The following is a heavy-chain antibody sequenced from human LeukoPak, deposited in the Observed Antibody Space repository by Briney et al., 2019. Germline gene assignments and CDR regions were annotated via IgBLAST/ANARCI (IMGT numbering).Heavy chain of an antibody. J-gene: IGHJ4*02. CDR3: ARDSGGYSSSYYFDY. Sequence: PGGSLRLSCAASGFTFSSYAMHWVRQAPGKGLKWVTVISYDGSDKYYADSVKGRFTISRDNSKNTLYMQMNSLRAEDTAVYYCARDSGGYSSSYYFDYWGQGTLVTVSS. D-gene: IGHD5-18*01. CDR1: GFTFSSYA. V-gene: IGHV3-30*04. CDR2: ISYDGSDK.